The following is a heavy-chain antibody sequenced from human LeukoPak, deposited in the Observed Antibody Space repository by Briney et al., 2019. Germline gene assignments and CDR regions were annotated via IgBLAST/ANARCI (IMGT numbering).Heavy chain of an antibody. J-gene: IGHJ3*02. CDR2: IYYSGST. V-gene: IGHV4-31*03. D-gene: IGHD2-15*01. CDR3: ARDIGFDAFDI. Sequence: SETLSHTCTVSGGSISRGGYYWSWIRQHPGKGLEWIGYIYYSGSTYYNPSLKSRVTISVDTSKNQFSLKLSSVTAADTAVYYCARDIGFDAFDIWGQGTMVTVSS. CDR1: GGSISRGGYY.